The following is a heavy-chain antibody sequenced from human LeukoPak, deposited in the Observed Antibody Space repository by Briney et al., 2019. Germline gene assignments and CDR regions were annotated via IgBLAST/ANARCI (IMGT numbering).Heavy chain of an antibody. Sequence: GGSLRLSCAASGFTFSDYYMSWIRQAPGKGLEWVSYISSSGSTIYYADSVKGRFTISRDNAKNSLYLQMNSLRAEDTALYYCARESRSGYYIDYWGQGTLVTVSS. CDR1: GFTFSDYY. CDR3: ARESRSGYYIDY. J-gene: IGHJ4*02. CDR2: ISSSGSTI. V-gene: IGHV3-11*01. D-gene: IGHD3-22*01.